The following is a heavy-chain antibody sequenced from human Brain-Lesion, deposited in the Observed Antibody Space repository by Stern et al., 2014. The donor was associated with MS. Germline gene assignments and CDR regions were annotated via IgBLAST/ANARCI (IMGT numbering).Heavy chain of an antibody. CDR2: IWVDGTKK. CDR1: GFTFSSYG. D-gene: IGHD6-19*01. J-gene: IGHJ6*02. CDR3: AKDKKDSSGWNLYFYGMDV. V-gene: IGHV3-33*06. Sequence: VQLVESGGGVVQPGRSPRLSCAVSGFTFSSYGMYWVRQAPGTGLEWVAGIWVDGTKKNYIESVKGRFTISRDNSKNTLSLQMTSLRAEDTAVYYCAKDKKDSSGWNLYFYGMDVWGQGTTVIVSS.